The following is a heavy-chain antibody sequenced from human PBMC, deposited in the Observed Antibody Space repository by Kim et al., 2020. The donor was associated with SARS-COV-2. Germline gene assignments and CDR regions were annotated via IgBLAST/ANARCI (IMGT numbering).Heavy chain of an antibody. V-gene: IGHV3-74*01. CDR3: ARDFPPNDFWLPASPNHYYYGMDV. CDR2: INSDGSST. D-gene: IGHD3-3*01. J-gene: IGHJ6*02. Sequence: GGSLRLSCAASGFTFSSYWMHWVRQAPGKGLVWVSRINSDGSSTSYADSVKGRFTISRDNAKNTLYLQMNSLRAEDTAVYYCARDFPPNDFWLPASPNHYYYGMDVWGQGTTVTVSS. CDR1: GFTFSSYW.